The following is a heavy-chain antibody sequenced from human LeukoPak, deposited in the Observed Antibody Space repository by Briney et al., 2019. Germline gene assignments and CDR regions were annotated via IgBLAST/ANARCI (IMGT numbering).Heavy chain of an antibody. Sequence: GGSLRLSCEASGFTFSNYAMNWVRQAPGKGLVWVSRIKSDGSSTSYADSVKGRFTISRDNAKNTLYLQMNSLRAEDTAVYYCAGSGSSNWFDPWGQGTLVTVSS. D-gene: IGHD3-10*01. CDR1: GFTFSNYA. V-gene: IGHV3-74*01. CDR2: IKSDGSST. CDR3: AGSGSSNWFDP. J-gene: IGHJ5*02.